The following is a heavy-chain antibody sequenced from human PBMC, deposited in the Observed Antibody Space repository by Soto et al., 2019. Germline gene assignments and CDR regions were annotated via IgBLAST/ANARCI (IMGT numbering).Heavy chain of an antibody. V-gene: IGHV3-33*01. CDR2: IWYDGSHK. CDR3: ARAVGPFDY. CDR1: GFTISTYG. Sequence: QVQLVESGGGVVQPGRSLRLSCAASGFTISTYGMHWVRQAPGMGLEWVAVIWYDGSHKDYADSVKGRFTISRDNSKNTLYLQMNSLRVEDTAVYYCARAVGPFDYWGQGTLVTVSS. D-gene: IGHD1-26*01. J-gene: IGHJ4*02.